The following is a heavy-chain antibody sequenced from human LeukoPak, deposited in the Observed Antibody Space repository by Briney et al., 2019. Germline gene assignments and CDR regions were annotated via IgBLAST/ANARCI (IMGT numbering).Heavy chain of an antibody. J-gene: IGHJ4*02. Sequence: GGSLRLSCGVSGFTFNNYWMTWVRQAPGKGLEWVANIKRDGSEKSYVDSVRGRFTISRDNAKNSLYLQMNSLRAEDTAVYYCAGLDNGSDYWGQGTLVTVSS. CDR3: AGLDNGSDY. CDR1: GFTFNNYW. D-gene: IGHD3-10*01. CDR2: IKRDGSEK. V-gene: IGHV3-7*01.